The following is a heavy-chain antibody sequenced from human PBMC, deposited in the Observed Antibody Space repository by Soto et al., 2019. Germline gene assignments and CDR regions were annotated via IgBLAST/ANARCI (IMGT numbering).Heavy chain of an antibody. CDR1: GGSISSYY. V-gene: IGHV4-59*08. D-gene: IGHD2-2*01. CDR2: IYYSGST. J-gene: IGHJ4*02. Sequence: SETLSLTCTVSGGSISSYYWSWIRQPPGEGLEWIGYIYYSGSTNYNPSLKSRVTIFVDTSKNEFSLKVTSVTAADTGVYFCASRYAPSEFDHWGQGSLVTVSS. CDR3: ASRYAPSEFDH.